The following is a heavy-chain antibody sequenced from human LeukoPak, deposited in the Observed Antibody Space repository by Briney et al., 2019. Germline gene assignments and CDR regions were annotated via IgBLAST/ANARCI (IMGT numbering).Heavy chain of an antibody. J-gene: IGHJ4*02. CDR1: GYTFTGYY. CDR2: INPNSGGT. V-gene: IGHV1-2*06. Sequence: GASVKVSCKASGYTFTGYYMHWVRQAPGQGLEWMGRINPNSGGTNYAQKFQGRVTMTRDTSISTAYMELSRLKSDDTAVYYCARSVGTMIVVFDYWGQGTLVTVSS. CDR3: ARSVGTMIVVFDY. D-gene: IGHD3-22*01.